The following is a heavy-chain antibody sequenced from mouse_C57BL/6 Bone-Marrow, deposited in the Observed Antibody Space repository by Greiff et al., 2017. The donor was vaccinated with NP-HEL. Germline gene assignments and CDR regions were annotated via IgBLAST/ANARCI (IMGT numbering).Heavy chain of an antibody. CDR2: IYPGGGYT. Sequence: QVQLKESGAELVRPGTSVKMSCKASGYTFTNYWIGWAKQRPGHGLEWIGDIYPGGGYTNYNEKFKGKATLTADKSSSTAYLQFSSLTSEDSAIYYCAREPSFDYGGQGTTLTVSS. CDR3: AREPSFDY. CDR1: GYTFTNYW. V-gene: IGHV1-63*01. J-gene: IGHJ2*01.